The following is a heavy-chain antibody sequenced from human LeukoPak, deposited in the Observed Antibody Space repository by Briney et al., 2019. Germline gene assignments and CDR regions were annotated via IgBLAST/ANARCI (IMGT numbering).Heavy chain of an antibody. V-gene: IGHV4-59*01. D-gene: IGHD1-26*01. Sequence: PSETLSLTCTVSGGSISSYYWSWIRQPPGKGLEWIGYIYYSGSTNYNPSLKSRVTITVDTSKNQFSLKLSSVTAADTAVYYCARGSGSYYIPYYFDYWGQGTLVTVSS. J-gene: IGHJ4*02. CDR3: ARGSGSYYIPYYFDY. CDR1: GGSISSYY. CDR2: IYYSGST.